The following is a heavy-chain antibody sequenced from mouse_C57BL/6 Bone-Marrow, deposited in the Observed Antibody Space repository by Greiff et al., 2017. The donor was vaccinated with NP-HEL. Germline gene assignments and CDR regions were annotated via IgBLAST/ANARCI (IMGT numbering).Heavy chain of an antibody. J-gene: IGHJ2*01. CDR1: GYTFTSYG. CDR3: ARGLLRSFDY. Sequence: VKLMESGAELARPGASVKLSCKASGYTFTSYGISWVKQRTGQGLEWIGEIYPRSGNTYYNEKFKGKATLTADKSSSTAYMELRSLTSEDSAVYFCARGLLRSFDYWGQGTTLTVSS. CDR2: IYPRSGNT. V-gene: IGHV1-81*01. D-gene: IGHD1-1*01.